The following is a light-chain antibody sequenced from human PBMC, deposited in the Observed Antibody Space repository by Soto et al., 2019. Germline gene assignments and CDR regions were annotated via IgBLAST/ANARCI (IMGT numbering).Light chain of an antibody. CDR3: QQRSDWPT. CDR2: DAS. Sequence: IVLTQSPATLSLSPGERATLSCRASQSVSTYLAWYQQKGGQAPRLLIYDASSRATGIPARFSGSGSGTDFTLTISNLEPEDSAVYYCQQRSDWPTFGGGTTVEIK. CDR1: QSVSTY. J-gene: IGKJ4*01. V-gene: IGKV3-11*01.